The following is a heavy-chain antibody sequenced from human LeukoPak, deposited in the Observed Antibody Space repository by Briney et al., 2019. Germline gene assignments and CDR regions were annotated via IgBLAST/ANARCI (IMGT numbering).Heavy chain of an antibody. D-gene: IGHD5-12*01. CDR2: ISHSGST. V-gene: IGHV4-34*01. Sequence: SETLSLTCAVYGGSFSGYYWSWIRQPPGKGLEWIGEISHSGSTNYNPSLKSRVTMSLDTSEDQFSLKLSSVTAADTAVYYRARDPRSYTGYDETFDYWGQGTLVTVSS. CDR3: ARDPRSYTGYDETFDY. CDR1: GGSFSGYY. J-gene: IGHJ4*02.